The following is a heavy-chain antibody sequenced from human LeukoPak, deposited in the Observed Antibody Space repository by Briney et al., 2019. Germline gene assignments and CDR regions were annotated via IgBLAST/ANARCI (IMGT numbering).Heavy chain of an antibody. CDR2: VYSGGST. J-gene: IGHJ4*02. D-gene: IGHD2-8*01. V-gene: IGHV3-66*01. CDR3: ARDPPAVLIDTYG. CDR1: GFIVTNNY. Sequence: PGGSLRLSCTASGFIVTNNYINWVRQAPGKGLEWVSLVYSGGSTYYADSVKGRFTISRDNSKNMVYLQMNSLGAEDTAMYYCARDPPAVLIDTYGWDQGTLVTVSS.